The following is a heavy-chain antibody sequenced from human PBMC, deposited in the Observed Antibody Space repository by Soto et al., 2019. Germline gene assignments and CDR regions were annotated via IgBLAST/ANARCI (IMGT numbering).Heavy chain of an antibody. CDR2: INHSGST. D-gene: IGHD6-13*01. J-gene: IGHJ4*02. CDR3: ARGSGYSSSWDRYNWRYYFDY. Sequence: PSETLSLTCAVYGGSFSGYYWSWIRQPPGKGLEWIGEINHSGSTNYNPSLKSRVTISVDTSKNQFSLKLSSVTAADTAVYYCARGSGYSSSWDRYNWRYYFDYWGQGTLVTVSS. CDR1: GGSFSGYY. V-gene: IGHV4-34*01.